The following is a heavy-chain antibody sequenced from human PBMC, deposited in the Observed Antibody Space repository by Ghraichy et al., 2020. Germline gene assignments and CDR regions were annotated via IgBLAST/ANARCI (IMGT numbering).Heavy chain of an antibody. CDR3: ARRKMGFGEVGRNYGMDV. V-gene: IGHV1-3*01. D-gene: IGHD3-10*01. Sequence: ASVKVSCKASGYTFTSYAMHWVRQAPGQRLEWMGWINAGNGNTKYSQKFQGRVTITRDTSASTAYMELSSLRSEDTAVYYCARRKMGFGEVGRNYGMDVWGQGTTVTVSS. CDR2: INAGNGNT. CDR1: GYTFTSYA. J-gene: IGHJ6*02.